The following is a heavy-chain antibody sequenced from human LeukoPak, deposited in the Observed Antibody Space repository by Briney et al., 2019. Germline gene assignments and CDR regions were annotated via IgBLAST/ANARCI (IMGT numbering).Heavy chain of an antibody. CDR1: GGSISSYY. CDR2: IYYSGST. D-gene: IGHD3-16*02. J-gene: IGHJ4*02. V-gene: IGHV4-59*12. Sequence: PSETLSLTCTVSGGSISSYYWSWIRQPPGKGLEWIGYIYYSGSTNYNPSLKSRVTISVDTSKNQFSLKLSSVTAADTAVYYCARGKYYDYIWGSYRLSFDYWGQGTLVTVSS. CDR3: ARGKYYDYIWGSYRLSFDY.